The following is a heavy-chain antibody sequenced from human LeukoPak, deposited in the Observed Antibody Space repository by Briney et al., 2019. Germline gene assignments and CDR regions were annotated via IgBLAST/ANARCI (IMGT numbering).Heavy chain of an antibody. CDR2: ISSSSSTI. V-gene: IGHV3-48*01. D-gene: IGHD5-18*01. CDR3: ARDAGYSYGLDAFDI. Sequence: GGSLRLSCAASGFTFSSYSVNWVRQAPGKGLEWVSYISSSSSTIYYADSVKGRFTISRDNAKNSLYLQMNSLRAEDTAVCYCARDAGYSYGLDAFDIWGQGTMVTVSS. CDR1: GFTFSSYS. J-gene: IGHJ3*02.